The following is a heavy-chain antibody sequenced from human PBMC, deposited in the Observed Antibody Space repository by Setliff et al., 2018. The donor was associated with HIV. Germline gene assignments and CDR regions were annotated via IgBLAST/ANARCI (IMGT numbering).Heavy chain of an antibody. Sequence: SGGSLRLSCAASGFTFSSYAMSWVRQAPGKGLEWVSSISGSGGSTYYADSVKGRFTMSRDNSKNTLYLQMNSLRAEDTAVYYCAKDHKGYYYDSSGYHYEGVDYWGQGTLVTVSS. V-gene: IGHV3-23*01. CDR3: AKDHKGYYYDSSGYHYEGVDY. CDR1: GFTFSSYA. CDR2: ISGSGGST. D-gene: IGHD3-22*01. J-gene: IGHJ4*02.